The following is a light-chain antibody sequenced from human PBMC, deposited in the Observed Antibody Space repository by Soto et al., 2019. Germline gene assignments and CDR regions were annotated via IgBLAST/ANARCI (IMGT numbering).Light chain of an antibody. CDR2: EVT. CDR1: SSDVGGY. V-gene: IGLV2-8*01. Sequence: QSALTQPPSASGSPGQAVTISCTGTSSDVGGYVSWYQQHPGKAPKLMSYEVTKRPSGVPDRFSGSKSGKTASLTVSGLQAEDEADYYCSSYAGSNTDVVFGGGTKLTVL. J-gene: IGLJ2*01. CDR3: SSYAGSNTDVV.